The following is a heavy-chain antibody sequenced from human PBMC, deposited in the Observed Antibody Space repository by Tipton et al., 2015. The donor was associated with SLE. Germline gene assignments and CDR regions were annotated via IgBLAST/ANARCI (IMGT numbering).Heavy chain of an antibody. CDR1: GFTFSSHA. J-gene: IGHJ6*03. Sequence: SLRLSCAASGFTFSSHAMSWIRQAPGKGLEWVSVTYRGGTTYYVDSVRGRFTISRDDSKNTLYLQMDSLTAEDTAVYYCARDRVVGAEGGGYYYYMDVWGKGTTVTVSS. CDR3: ARDRVVGAEGGGYYYYMDV. CDR2: TYRGGTT. V-gene: IGHV3-23*03. D-gene: IGHD1-26*01.